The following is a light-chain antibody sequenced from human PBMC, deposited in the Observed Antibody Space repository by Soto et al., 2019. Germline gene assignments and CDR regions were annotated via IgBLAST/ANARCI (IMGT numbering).Light chain of an antibody. Sequence: EIVLTQSPGTLSLSPGDRATLSCRASQSVSSSYLAWYQQKPGQAPRLLIYGASIRATGIPDRFSGSGSGTDFTLTIRRLEPEDFAMYFCQQYGSSPRTFGQGTKVEIK. J-gene: IGKJ1*01. CDR3: QQYGSSPRT. CDR1: QSVSSSY. V-gene: IGKV3-20*01. CDR2: GAS.